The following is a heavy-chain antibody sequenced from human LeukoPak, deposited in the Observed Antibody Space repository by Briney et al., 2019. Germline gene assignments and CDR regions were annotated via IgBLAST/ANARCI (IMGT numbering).Heavy chain of an antibody. V-gene: IGHV1-18*01. J-gene: IGHJ4*02. D-gene: IGHD3-10*01. Sequence: XQAPGQXXXWMGWISAYSGNTKYAQKYQARVTLTTDTSTSTAYMELRSLRSDDTAVYYCARVVVRGVIKGLWDYWGQGTLVTVSS. CDR2: ISAYSGNT. CDR3: ARVVVRGVIKGLWDY.